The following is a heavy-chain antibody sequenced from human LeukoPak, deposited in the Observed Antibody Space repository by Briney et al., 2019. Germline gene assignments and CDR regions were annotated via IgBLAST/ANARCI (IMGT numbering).Heavy chain of an antibody. CDR1: GFTFSSYW. J-gene: IGHJ4*02. Sequence: PGGSLRLSCAASGFTFSSYWMSWVRQAPGKGLEWVANIKQDGSEKYYVDSVKGRFTISRDNAKNSLYLQMNSLRAEDTAVYYCARDSGAYYYDSSGDFDYWGQGTLVTVSS. CDR2: IKQDGSEK. V-gene: IGHV3-7*03. D-gene: IGHD3-22*01. CDR3: ARDSGAYYYDSSGDFDY.